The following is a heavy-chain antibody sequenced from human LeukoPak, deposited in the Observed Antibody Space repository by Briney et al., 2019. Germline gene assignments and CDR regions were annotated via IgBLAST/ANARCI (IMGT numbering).Heavy chain of an antibody. CDR1: GGSISSHY. D-gene: IGHD3-3*01. J-gene: IGHJ6*03. CDR2: IYYGGST. Sequence: SETLSLTCTVSGGSISSHYWSWIRQPPGKGLEWIGYIYYGGSTNYNPSLKSRVTISVDTSKNQFSLKLSSVTAADTAVYYCARASLRFLEWLSRRDYYYYYMDVWGKGTTVTVSS. V-gene: IGHV4-59*11. CDR3: ARASLRFLEWLSRRDYYYYYMDV.